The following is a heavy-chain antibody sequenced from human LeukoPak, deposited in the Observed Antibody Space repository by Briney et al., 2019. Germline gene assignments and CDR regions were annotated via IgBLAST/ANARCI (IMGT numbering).Heavy chain of an antibody. Sequence: ASVKVSCKASGYTFTSYAMNWVRQAPGQGLEWMGWINTNTGNPTYAQGFTGRFVFSLDTSVSTAYLQISSLKAEDTAVYYCARDSHALYSSSWYPNYYYMDVWGKGTTVTVSS. CDR2: INTNTGNP. V-gene: IGHV7-4-1*02. CDR3: ARDSHALYSSSWYPNYYYMDV. D-gene: IGHD6-13*01. J-gene: IGHJ6*03. CDR1: GYTFTSYA.